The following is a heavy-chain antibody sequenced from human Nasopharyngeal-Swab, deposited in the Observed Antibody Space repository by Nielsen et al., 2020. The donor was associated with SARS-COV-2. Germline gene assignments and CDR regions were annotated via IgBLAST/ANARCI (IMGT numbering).Heavy chain of an antibody. CDR3: ARDIAAAGERYYYYGMDV. V-gene: IGHV4-31*03. CDR2: IYYSGST. D-gene: IGHD6-13*01. Sequence: SETLSLTCTVSGGSISSGGYYWSWIRQHPGKGLEWIGYIYYSGSTYYNPSLKSRVTISVDTSKNQFSLKLSSVTAADTAVYYCARDIAAAGERYYYYGMDVWGQGTTVTVSS. CDR1: GGSISSGGYY. J-gene: IGHJ6*02.